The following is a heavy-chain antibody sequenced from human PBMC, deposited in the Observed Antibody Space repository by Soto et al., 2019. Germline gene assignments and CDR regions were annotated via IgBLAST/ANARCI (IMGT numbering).Heavy chain of an antibody. CDR2: INAGNGNT. D-gene: IGHD5-12*01. CDR3: ARVSGYYLHDY. CDR1: GYTFTNYA. J-gene: IGHJ4*02. Sequence: GASVKVSCKASGYTFTNYATHWVRQAPGQRLEWMGWINAGNGNTKYSQKFQGRVTITRDTSASTAYMELSGLRSEDTAVYYCARVSGYYLHDYWGQGTLVTVSS. V-gene: IGHV1-3*01.